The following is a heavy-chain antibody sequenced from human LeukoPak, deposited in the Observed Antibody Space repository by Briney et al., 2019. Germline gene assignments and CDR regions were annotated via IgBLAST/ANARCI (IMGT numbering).Heavy chain of an antibody. CDR1: GGSISSYY. Sequence: SETQSLTCTVSGGSISSYYWSWIRQPPGKGLEWIGYIYYSGSTNYNPSLKSRVTISVDTSKNQFSLKLSSVTAADTAVYYCARAHSSGALIYYSPPVGLDPWGQGTLVTVSS. J-gene: IGHJ5*02. CDR3: ARAHSSGALIYYSPPVGLDP. CDR2: IYYSGST. V-gene: IGHV4-59*01. D-gene: IGHD3-22*01.